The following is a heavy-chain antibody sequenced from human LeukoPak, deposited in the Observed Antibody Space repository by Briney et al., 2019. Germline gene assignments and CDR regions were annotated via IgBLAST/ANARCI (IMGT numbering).Heavy chain of an antibody. CDR3: ARSSVISAFDI. CDR2: ISSSGSTI. Sequence: LSLTCTVSGGSISSYYWSWIRQAPGKGMEWVSYISSSGSTIYYADSVKGRFTISRDNAKNSLYLQMNSLRAEDTAVYYCARSSVISAFDIWGQGTMVTVSS. D-gene: IGHD3-16*02. CDR1: GGSISSYY. V-gene: IGHV3-11*04. J-gene: IGHJ3*02.